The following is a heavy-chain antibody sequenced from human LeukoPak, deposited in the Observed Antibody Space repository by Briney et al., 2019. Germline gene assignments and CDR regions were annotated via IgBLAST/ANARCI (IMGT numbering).Heavy chain of an antibody. CDR3: ARDQLWFGELSTFDP. J-gene: IGHJ5*02. D-gene: IGHD3-10*01. V-gene: IGHV3-53*01. CDR1: GFTVSSNY. Sequence: PGGSLRLSCAASGFTVSSNYMSWVRQAPGKGLEWVSVIYSGGSTYYADFVKGRFTMSRDNSKNTLYLQMNSLRAEGTAVYYCARDQLWFGELSTFDPWGQGTLVTVSS. CDR2: IYSGGST.